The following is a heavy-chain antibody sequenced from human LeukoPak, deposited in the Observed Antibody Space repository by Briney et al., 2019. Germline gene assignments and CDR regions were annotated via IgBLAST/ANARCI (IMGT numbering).Heavy chain of an antibody. CDR3: AKDPNGDYVGGFDM. CDR2: IWYDGSKK. CDR1: GFTFSSYG. D-gene: IGHD4-17*01. Sequence: PGRSLRLSCAASGFTFSSYGMQWVRQVPGKGLEWVATIWYDGSKKYYADSVKGRFTISRDDSKNTLYLQMNGLRVEDTAVYYCAKDPNGDYVGGFDMRGPGTMVTVSS. V-gene: IGHV3-33*06. J-gene: IGHJ3*02.